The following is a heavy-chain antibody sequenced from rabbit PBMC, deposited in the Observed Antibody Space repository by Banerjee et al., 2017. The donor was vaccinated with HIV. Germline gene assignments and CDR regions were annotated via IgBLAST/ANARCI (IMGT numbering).Heavy chain of an antibody. V-gene: IGHV1S47*01. CDR2: IYSSNGDK. D-gene: IGHD6-1*01. CDR3: GRDRDGDAGYGSLAL. CDR1: GSDISSNA. Sequence: QEQLEESGGGLVQPGGSLTLTCKASGSDISSNAMCWVRQAPGKGLELIACIYSSNGDKWYASWVNGRFTISRSTSLNTVDLKMTSLTVADTATYFCGRDRDGDAGYGSLALWGPGTLVTV. J-gene: IGHJ4*01.